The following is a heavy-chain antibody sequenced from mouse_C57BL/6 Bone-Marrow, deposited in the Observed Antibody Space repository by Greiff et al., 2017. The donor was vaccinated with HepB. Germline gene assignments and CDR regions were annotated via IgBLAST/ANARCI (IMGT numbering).Heavy chain of an antibody. V-gene: IGHV5-6*01. J-gene: IGHJ1*03. CDR3: ARGGTVVAHWYFDV. Sequence: EVKLVESGGDLVKPGGSLKLSCAASGFTFSSYGMSWVRQTPDKRLEWVATISSGGSYTYYPDSVKGRFPISSDNAKNTLYLQMSSLKSEDTAMYYWARGGTVVAHWYFDVWGTGTTVTVSS. D-gene: IGHD1-1*01. CDR2: ISSGGSYT. CDR1: GFTFSSYG.